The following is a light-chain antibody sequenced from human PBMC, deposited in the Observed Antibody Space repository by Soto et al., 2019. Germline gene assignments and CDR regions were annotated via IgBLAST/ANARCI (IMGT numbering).Light chain of an antibody. Sequence: QSVLTQPPSVSGAPGQRVTISCTGSSSNIGAGYDVQWYQQPPGSAPKLLIFGNSNRPSGVPDRFSGSKSGTSTSLAITGLQAEDEADDYGQSYDSSLSVYVVFGGGTQLTVL. CDR2: GNS. V-gene: IGLV1-40*01. J-gene: IGLJ2*01. CDR3: QSYDSSLSVYVV. CDR1: SSNIGAGYD.